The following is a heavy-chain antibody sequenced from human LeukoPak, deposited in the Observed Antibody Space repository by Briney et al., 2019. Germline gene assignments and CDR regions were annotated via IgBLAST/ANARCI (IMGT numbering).Heavy chain of an antibody. V-gene: IGHV1-69*01. CDR3: ARGTIAAAAHDAFDI. D-gene: IGHD6-13*01. CDR2: IIPIFGTA. Sequence: ASVKVSCKASGGTFSSYAISWVRQAPGQGLEWMGGIIPIFGTANYAQKFQGRVTITADESTSTAYMELSSLRSEDTAVYCCARGTIAAAAHDAFDIWGQGTMVTVSS. J-gene: IGHJ3*02. CDR1: GGTFSSYA.